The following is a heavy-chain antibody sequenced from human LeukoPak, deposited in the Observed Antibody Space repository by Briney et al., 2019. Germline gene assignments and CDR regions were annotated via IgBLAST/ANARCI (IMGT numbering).Heavy chain of an antibody. CDR1: GGSISSYY. V-gene: IGHV4-34*01. CDR3: ARSLYYYGSDSFDI. Sequence: SETLSLTCTVSGGSISSYYWSWIRQPPGKGLEWIGEINHSGSTNYNPSLKSRVTISVDTSKNQFSLKLSSVTAADTAVYYCARSLYYYGSDSFDIWGQGTMVTVSS. J-gene: IGHJ3*02. D-gene: IGHD3-10*01. CDR2: INHSGST.